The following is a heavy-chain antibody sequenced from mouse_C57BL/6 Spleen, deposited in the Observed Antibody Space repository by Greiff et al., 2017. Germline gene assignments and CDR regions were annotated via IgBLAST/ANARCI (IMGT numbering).Heavy chain of an antibody. V-gene: IGHV1-52*01. CDR1: GYTFTSYG. D-gene: IGHD3-2*02. CDR3: ARSDSSGPDY. CDR2: IDPSDSEP. Sequence: VQLQQPGAELVRPGSSVTLSCKASGYTFTSYGMHWVKQRPIQGLEWIGNIDPSDSEPHYNQKFKDKATLTVDKSSSTAYMRLSSLTSEASAVYYGARSDSSGPDYWGQGTTLTVSS. J-gene: IGHJ2*01.